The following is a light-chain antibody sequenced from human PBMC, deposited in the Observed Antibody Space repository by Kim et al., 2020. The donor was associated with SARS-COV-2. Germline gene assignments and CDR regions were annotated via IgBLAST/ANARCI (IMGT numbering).Light chain of an antibody. CDR1: QSLEYSDGNTY. CDR2: KVS. J-gene: IGKJ4*01. Sequence: HPAASSFGSSQSLEYSDGNTYLNWFQQRPGQSPRRLFYKVSNRASGVPDRFSASGSGTDFTLKISRVEAEDVGVYYCMQGTHWPLTFGGGTKVEI. V-gene: IGKV2-30*01. CDR3: MQGTHWPLT.